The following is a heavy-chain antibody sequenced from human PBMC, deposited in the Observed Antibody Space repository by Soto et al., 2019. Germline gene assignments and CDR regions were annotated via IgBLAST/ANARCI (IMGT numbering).Heavy chain of an antibody. CDR1: GGSISSGGYY. Sequence: SETLSLTCTVSGGSISSGGYYWSWIRQHPGKGLEWIGYIYYSGSTYYNPSLKSRVTISVDTSKNQFSLKLSSVTAADTAVYYCARDRGSHYYDSSGSYYFDYWGQGTLVTVSS. D-gene: IGHD3-22*01. J-gene: IGHJ4*02. CDR2: IYYSGST. V-gene: IGHV4-31*03. CDR3: ARDRGSHYYDSSGSYYFDY.